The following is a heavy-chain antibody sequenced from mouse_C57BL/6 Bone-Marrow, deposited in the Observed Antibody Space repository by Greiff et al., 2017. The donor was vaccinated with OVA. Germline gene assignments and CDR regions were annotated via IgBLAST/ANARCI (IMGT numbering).Heavy chain of an antibody. CDR1: GYTFTSYW. CDR3: ARDIYYGNSHWYFDV. Sequence: QVQLKQPGAELVKPGASVKLSCKASGYTFTSYWMHWVKQRPGQGLEWIGMIHPNSGSTNYNEKFKSKATLTVDKSSSTAYMQLSSLTSEDSAVYYCARDIYYGNSHWYFDVWGTGTTVTVSS. CDR2: IHPNSGST. V-gene: IGHV1-64*01. D-gene: IGHD2-1*01. J-gene: IGHJ1*03.